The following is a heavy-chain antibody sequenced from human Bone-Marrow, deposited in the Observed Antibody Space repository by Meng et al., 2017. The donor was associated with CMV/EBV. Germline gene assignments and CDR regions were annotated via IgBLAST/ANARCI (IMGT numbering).Heavy chain of an antibody. CDR2: MNPNSGNT. CDR1: GYTFTSYA. CDR3: ARTLAYCSSTSCHWGMDV. D-gene: IGHD2-2*01. V-gene: IGHV1-8*01. Sequence: ASVKVSCKASGYTFTSYAINWVRQATGQGLEWMGWMNPNSGNTGYAQKFQGRVTMTRNTSISTAYMELSSLRSEDTAVYYCARTLAYCSSTSCHWGMDVWGQGTTVTVSS. J-gene: IGHJ6*02.